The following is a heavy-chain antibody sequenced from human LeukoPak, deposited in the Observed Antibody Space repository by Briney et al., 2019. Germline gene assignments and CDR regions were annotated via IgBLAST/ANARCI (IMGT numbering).Heavy chain of an antibody. CDR3: ARIIYYDSSGYIFDY. D-gene: IGHD3-22*01. J-gene: IGHJ4*02. V-gene: IGHV2-70*11. CDR1: GFSLSTSGMC. Sequence: SGPALVKPTQTLTLTCTFSGFSLSTSGMCVSWIRQPPGKALEWLARIDWDNDKYYNTSLKTRLTISEDTSKNQVVLIMTNMDPVDTATYYCARIIYYDSSGYIFDYWGQGTLVTVSS. CDR2: IDWDNDK.